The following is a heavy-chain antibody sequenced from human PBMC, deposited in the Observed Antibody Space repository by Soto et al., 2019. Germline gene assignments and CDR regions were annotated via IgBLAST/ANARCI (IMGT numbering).Heavy chain of an antibody. V-gene: IGHV1-2*04. D-gene: IGHD3-10*01. CDR3: AGDLRFGAPAVAFDI. J-gene: IGHJ3*02. Sequence: QVQLVQSGAEVKKPGASVKVSCKASGYTFTGYYMHWVRQAPGQGLEWMGWINPNSGGTNYAQKFQGWVTMTRDTSISTPYMELSRPRSDDTAVYYCAGDLRFGAPAVAFDIWGQGTMVTVSS. CDR1: GYTFTGYY. CDR2: INPNSGGT.